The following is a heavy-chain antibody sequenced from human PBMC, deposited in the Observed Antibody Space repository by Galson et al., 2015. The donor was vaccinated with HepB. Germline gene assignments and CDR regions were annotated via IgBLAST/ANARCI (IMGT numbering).Heavy chain of an antibody. J-gene: IGHJ4*02. Sequence: SLRLSCAASGFTFSSYWMSWVRQAPGKGLEWVANIKQDGSEKYYVDSVKGRFTISRDNAKNSLYLQMNSLRAEDTAVYYCARDRSVGCSSTSCYFFDYWGQGTLVTVSS. CDR3: ARDRSVGCSSTSCYFFDY. V-gene: IGHV3-7*05. CDR2: IKQDGSEK. D-gene: IGHD2-2*01. CDR1: GFTFSSYW.